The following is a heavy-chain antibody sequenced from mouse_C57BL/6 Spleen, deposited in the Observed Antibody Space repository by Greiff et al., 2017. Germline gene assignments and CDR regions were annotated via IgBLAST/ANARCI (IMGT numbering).Heavy chain of an antibody. CDR1: GYTFTSYW. CDR3: APIYYGNYYAMDY. J-gene: IGHJ4*01. V-gene: IGHV1-7*01. CDR2: INPSSGYT. D-gene: IGHD2-1*01. Sequence: VQLQQSGAELAKPGASVKLSCKASGYTFTSYWMHWVKQRPGQGLEWIGYINPSSGYTKYNQKFKDKATLTADKSSSTAYMQLSSLTYEDSAVYYCAPIYYGNYYAMDYWGQGTSVTVSS.